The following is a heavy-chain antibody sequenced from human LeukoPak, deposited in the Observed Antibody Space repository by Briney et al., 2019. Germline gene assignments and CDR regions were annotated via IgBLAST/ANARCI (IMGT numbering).Heavy chain of an antibody. CDR3: ARDGAVGYDFWSGYPLYY. D-gene: IGHD3-3*01. CDR2: INPSGDST. CDR1: GYTFTSYY. J-gene: IGHJ4*02. V-gene: IGHV1-46*01. Sequence: ASVKVSCKASGYTFTSYYMHWVRQATGQGLEWMGIINPSGDSTTYAQKFQGRVTMTRDTSTSTVYMELSSLRSEDTAVYYCARDGAVGYDFWSGYPLYYWGQGTLVTVSS.